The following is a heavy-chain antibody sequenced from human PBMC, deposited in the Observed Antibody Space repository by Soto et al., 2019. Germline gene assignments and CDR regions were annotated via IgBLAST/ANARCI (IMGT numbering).Heavy chain of an antibody. J-gene: IGHJ6*02. D-gene: IGHD4-17*01. CDR1: GFSLTNGRMG. Sequence: SGPTLVNPTETLTLTCSVSGFSLTNGRMGVSWICQPPGKALEWLAHFFSDAERSYSTSMQSRLTMYKDSSGSQVVLTMTNMAPADTATYFCARMDGDYNYYGLDVWGHGIAGTVSS. CDR2: FFSDAER. V-gene: IGHV2-26*01. CDR3: ARMDGDYNYYGLDV.